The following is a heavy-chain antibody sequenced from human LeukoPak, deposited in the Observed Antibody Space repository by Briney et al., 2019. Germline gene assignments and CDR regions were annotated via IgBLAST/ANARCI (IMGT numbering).Heavy chain of an antibody. Sequence: GGSLRLSCTAYGFSFHWMSWVRQAPGKGLEWVANINQDGSEKYYVDSVKGRFTISRDNPKNSLYLQMNSLRAEDTAVYYCARDGTPIHSSGWVYMDVWGKGTTVTISS. V-gene: IGHV3-7*01. J-gene: IGHJ6*04. CDR1: GFSFHW. CDR2: INQDGSEK. CDR3: ARDGTPIHSSGWVYMDV. D-gene: IGHD6-25*01.